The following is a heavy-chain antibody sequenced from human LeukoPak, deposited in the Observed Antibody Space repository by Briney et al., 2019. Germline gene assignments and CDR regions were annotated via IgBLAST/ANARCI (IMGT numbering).Heavy chain of an antibody. CDR3: ARPKTHSSSWYFFDY. V-gene: IGHV3-30*06. Sequence: GGSLRLSCAASGFTFSSYGMHWVRQAPGKGLEWVAVISYDGSNKYYADSVKGRFTISRDNSKNTLYLQMNSLRAEDTAAYYCARPKTHSSSWYFFDYWGQGTLVTVSS. CDR1: GFTFSSYG. CDR2: ISYDGSNK. J-gene: IGHJ4*02. D-gene: IGHD6-13*01.